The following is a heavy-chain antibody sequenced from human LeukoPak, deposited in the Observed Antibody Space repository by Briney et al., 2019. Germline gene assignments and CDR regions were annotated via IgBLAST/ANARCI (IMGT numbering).Heavy chain of an antibody. D-gene: IGHD3-22*01. CDR3: ARDYHYYDSSGYYDAFDI. CDR2: IYYSGST. V-gene: IGHV4-59*01. J-gene: IGHJ3*02. CDR1: GGSISSYY. Sequence: PSETLSLTCTVSGGSISSYYWSWIRQPPGKGLEWIGYIYYSGSTNYNPSLKSRVTISVDTSKNQFSLKLSSVTAADTAVYYCARDYHYYDSSGYYDAFDIWGQGTMVTVSS.